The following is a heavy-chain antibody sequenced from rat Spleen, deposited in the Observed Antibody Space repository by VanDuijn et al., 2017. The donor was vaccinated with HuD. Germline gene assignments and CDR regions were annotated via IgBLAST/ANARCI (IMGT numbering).Heavy chain of an antibody. CDR3: AKIYGGRAY. Sequence: EMQLVESGGGLVQPGRSMKLSCAASRFTFSNYGMHWVRQAPTKGLEWVATITSGGSNTYYPDSVKGRFTISRDNAKSTLYLQMDSLRSEDTATYYCAKIYGGRAYWGQGTLVTVSS. V-gene: IGHV5-25*01. CDR2: ITSGGSNT. CDR1: RFTFSNYG. J-gene: IGHJ3*01. D-gene: IGHD1-11*01.